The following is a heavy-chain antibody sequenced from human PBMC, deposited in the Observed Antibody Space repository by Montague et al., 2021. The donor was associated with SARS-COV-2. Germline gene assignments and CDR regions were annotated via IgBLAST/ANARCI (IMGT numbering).Heavy chain of an antibody. CDR1: GGSFSDYY. V-gene: IGHV4-34*01. D-gene: IGHD3-22*01. Sequence: SETLSLTCAVYGGSFSDYYWTWIRLPPGKGLESLGVVNHSGRINYNPSLKSRITISVDTSKNQFSLRLSSVTAADTAVYYCARGRVYTTMIWVVFTGAAHYFDSWGQGTLVSVSS. J-gene: IGHJ4*02. CDR2: VNHSGRI. CDR3: ARGRVYTTMIWVVFTGAAHYFDS.